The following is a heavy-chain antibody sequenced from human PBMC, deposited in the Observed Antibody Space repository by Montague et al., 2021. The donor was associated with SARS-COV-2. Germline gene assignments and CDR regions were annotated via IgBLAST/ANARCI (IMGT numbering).Heavy chain of an antibody. V-gene: IGHV6-1*01. CDR2: TYYMTMRKS. CDR3: VRGIEAAGSFDY. Sequence: CAISGDSVAGLSPSWDEITSAPSHRFKWLGRTYYMTMRKSDYARXXKSRIAINLDTSKNQFSLQLSSVTPEDTAVYYCVRGIEAAGSFDYWGQGTIVTVSS. J-gene: IGHJ4*02. D-gene: IGHD6-13*01. CDR1: GDSVAGLSPS.